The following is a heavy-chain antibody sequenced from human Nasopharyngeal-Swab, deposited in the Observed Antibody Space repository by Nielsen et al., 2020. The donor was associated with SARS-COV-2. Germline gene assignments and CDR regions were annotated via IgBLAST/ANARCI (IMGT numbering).Heavy chain of an antibody. CDR3: ARWVDTATDGYYYYGMDV. V-gene: IGHV7-4-1*02. Sequence: ASVKVSCKASGYTFTTYAMNWVRQAPGQGLEWMGWINTNTGNPTYAQGFTGRFVFSLDTSVSTAYLQISSLKAEDTAVYYCARWVDTATDGYYYYGMDVWGQGTTVTVSS. CDR2: INTNTGNP. J-gene: IGHJ6*02. CDR1: GYTFTTYA. D-gene: IGHD5-18*01.